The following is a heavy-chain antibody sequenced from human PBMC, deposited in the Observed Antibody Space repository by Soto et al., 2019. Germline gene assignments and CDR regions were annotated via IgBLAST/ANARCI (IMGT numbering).Heavy chain of an antibody. J-gene: IGHJ6*04. CDR1: GYTFTRYD. Sequence: ASVKLSCTASGYTFTRYDINWVRQATGQGLEWMGWMNPNSGNTGYAQKFQGRVTMTRNTSISTAYMELSSLRSEDTAVYYCARGGFSTSSTLRYYHSGMDVWGKGTTVTVSS. V-gene: IGHV1-8*01. CDR2: MNPNSGNT. CDR3: ARGGFSTSSTLRYYHSGMDV. D-gene: IGHD6-6*01.